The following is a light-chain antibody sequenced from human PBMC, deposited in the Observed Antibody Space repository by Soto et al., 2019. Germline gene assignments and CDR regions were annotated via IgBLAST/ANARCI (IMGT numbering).Light chain of an antibody. J-gene: IGKJ1*01. CDR3: LQVSSFPRT. CDR1: QSISGY. V-gene: IGKV1-39*01. CDR2: AAS. Sequence: DIQMTQSPSSLSASVGDRVTITCRASQSISGYLNWYQQKPGKAPKLLIYAASSLQSGVPSRFSGSGSGTDFTLTISSLQPEDFATYYCLQVSSFPRTFGQGTKVEIK.